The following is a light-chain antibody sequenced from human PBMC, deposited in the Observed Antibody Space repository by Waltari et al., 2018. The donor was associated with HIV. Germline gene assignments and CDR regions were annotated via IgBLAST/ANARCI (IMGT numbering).Light chain of an antibody. Sequence: SYGLTQPPSVSVSPGQTATSTCSGDALPKQYAYWYQPTPGQAPVMVIYKDSERPSGIPERFSGSSSATTVTLTISGVQAEDEADYYCQSSDISGNYWVFGGGTKLTVL. CDR1: ALPKQY. V-gene: IGLV3-25*03. CDR3: QSSDISGNYWV. J-gene: IGLJ3*02. CDR2: KDS.